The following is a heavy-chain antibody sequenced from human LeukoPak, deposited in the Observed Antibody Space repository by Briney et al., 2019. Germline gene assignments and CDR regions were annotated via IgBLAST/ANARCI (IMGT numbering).Heavy chain of an antibody. CDR1: GFTFSSYE. Sequence: QPGGSLRLSCAASGFTFSSYEMNWVRQAPGKGLEWVSYISSSGSTIYYADSVKGRFTISRDNAKNSLYLQMNSLRAEDTAVYYCARGLLTAILPRDAFDIWGQGTMVTVSS. CDR3: ARGLLTAILPRDAFDI. J-gene: IGHJ3*02. CDR2: ISSSGSTI. V-gene: IGHV3-48*03. D-gene: IGHD2-21*02.